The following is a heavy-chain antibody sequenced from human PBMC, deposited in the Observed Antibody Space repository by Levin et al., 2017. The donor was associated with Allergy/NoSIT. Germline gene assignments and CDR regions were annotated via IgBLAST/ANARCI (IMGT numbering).Heavy chain of an antibody. CDR1: GYTFTGYY. D-gene: IGHD3-10*01. CDR3: ARGITVREPSGAALY. J-gene: IGHJ4*02. CDR2: INPNSGGT. Sequence: GESLKISCKASGYTFTGYYMHWVRQAPGQGLEWMGRINPNSGGTNYAQKFQGRVTMTRDTSISTAYMELSRLRSDDTAVYYCARGITVREPSGAALYWGQGTLVTVSS. V-gene: IGHV1-2*06.